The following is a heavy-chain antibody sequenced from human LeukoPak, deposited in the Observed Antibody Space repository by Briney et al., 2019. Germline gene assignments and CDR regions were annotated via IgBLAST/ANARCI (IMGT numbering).Heavy chain of an antibody. D-gene: IGHD4-23*01. Sequence: GGSLRLSCAASGFTFSSYSMNWVRQAPGRGLEWVSYISSSGSDIYYADSVKGRFTISRDNAKNSLYLHMNSLRAEDTAVYYCARDYGGSSPFDYWGQGTLVTVSS. CDR3: ARDYGGSSPFDY. V-gene: IGHV3-21*05. CDR2: ISSSGSDI. CDR1: GFTFSSYS. J-gene: IGHJ4*02.